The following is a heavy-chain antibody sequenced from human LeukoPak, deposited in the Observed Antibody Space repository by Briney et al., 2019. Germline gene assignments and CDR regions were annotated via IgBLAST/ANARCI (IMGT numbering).Heavy chain of an antibody. Sequence: KPSETLSLTCTVSGDSISSSVYYWTWIRQTPGKELEWIGTMYYTGSTYYRRSRKSRVTISVDTSKNQFSLKLSSVIAADTAVYYCARHGGAYSSSWFTSHRNWFGPWGQGTLVTVSS. CDR3: ARHGGAYSSSWFTSHRNWFGP. CDR1: GDSISSSVYY. CDR2: MYYTGST. J-gene: IGHJ5*02. D-gene: IGHD6-13*01. V-gene: IGHV4-39*01.